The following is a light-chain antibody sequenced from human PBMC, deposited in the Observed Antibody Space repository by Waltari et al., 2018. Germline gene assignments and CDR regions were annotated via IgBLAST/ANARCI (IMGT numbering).Light chain of an antibody. CDR3: QHFNTYPIP. CDR2: EAS. J-gene: IGKJ3*01. Sequence: DIQMTQSPSTLSASVGDRVTITCRASHSISTWLAWYQQKPGKAPKLLIYEASSLENGVPSRFRGSGSGTEFTLTISILQPDDFATYYCQHFNTYPIPFGRGTKVDIK. V-gene: IGKV1-5*03. CDR1: HSISTW.